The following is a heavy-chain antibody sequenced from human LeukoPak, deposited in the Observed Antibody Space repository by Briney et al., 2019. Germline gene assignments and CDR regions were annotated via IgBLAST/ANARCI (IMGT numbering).Heavy chain of an antibody. CDR2: ISGYNGDT. D-gene: IGHD3-16*01. V-gene: IGHV1-18*01. CDR3: ARNWGAGHPINFDY. J-gene: IGHJ4*02. CDR1: GYFLSSCG. Sequence: GASVKVSCKTLGYFLSSCGINWVRQAPGQGLEWMGWISGYNGDTKFSQKFLGRVTMTTDTSTNTVYMDLRRLRSDDTAIYYCARNWGAGHPINFDYWGQGTLVTVSS.